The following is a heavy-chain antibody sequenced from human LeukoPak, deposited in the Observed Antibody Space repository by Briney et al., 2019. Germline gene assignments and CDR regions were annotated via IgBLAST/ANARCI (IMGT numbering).Heavy chain of an antibody. J-gene: IGHJ4*02. CDR2: IYYSGST. D-gene: IGHD1-7*01. Sequence: PSETLSLTCTVSGGSISSSSYYWGWIRQPPGKGLEWIGSIYYSGSTYYNPSLKSRVTISVDTSKNQFSLKLSSVTAADTVVYYCARLSLELGLGYWGQGTLVTVSS. CDR1: GGSISSSSYY. V-gene: IGHV4-39*01. CDR3: ARLSLELGLGY.